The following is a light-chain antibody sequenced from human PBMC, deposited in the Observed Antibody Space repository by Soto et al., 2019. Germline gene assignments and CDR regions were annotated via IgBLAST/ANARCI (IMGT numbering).Light chain of an antibody. CDR3: QQYNSYPFT. J-gene: IGKJ3*01. CDR2: KAS. V-gene: IGKV1-5*03. Sequence: DIQMTQSPSTLSASVGDRVTITCRASQSISSWLAWYQQKPGKAPKLLIYKASSLESGVPSRFRGSGSGTEFTLTISSLQPDDFATYYCQQYNSYPFTFGPGTKVAIK. CDR1: QSISSW.